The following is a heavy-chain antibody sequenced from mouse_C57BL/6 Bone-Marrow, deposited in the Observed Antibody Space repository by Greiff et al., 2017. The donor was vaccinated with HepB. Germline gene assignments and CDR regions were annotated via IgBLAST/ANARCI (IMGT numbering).Heavy chain of an antibody. J-gene: IGHJ3*01. V-gene: IGHV5-12*01. CDR1: GFTFSDYY. CDR3: ARRERWFAY. CDR2: ISNGGGST. Sequence: DVKLVESGGGLVQPGGSLKLSCAASGFTFSDYYMYWVRQTPEKRLEWVAYISNGGGSTYYPDTVKGRFTISRDNAKNTLYLQMSRLKSEDTAMYYCARRERWFAYWGQGTLVTVSA.